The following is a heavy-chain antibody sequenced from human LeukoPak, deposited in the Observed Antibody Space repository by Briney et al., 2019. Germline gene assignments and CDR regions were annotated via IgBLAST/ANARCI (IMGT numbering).Heavy chain of an antibody. CDR1: GFTFSNYW. CDR3: ARVYSSSSGKNAFDI. CDR2: IKQDGSEK. J-gene: IGHJ3*02. Sequence: PGESLRLSCAASGFTFSNYWMSWVRQAPGKGLEWVANIKQDGSEKDYVDSVKGRFTISRDNAKNSLFLQVNSLRAEDTAVYYCARVYSSSSGKNAFDIWGQGTMVTVSS. D-gene: IGHD6-6*01. V-gene: IGHV3-7*03.